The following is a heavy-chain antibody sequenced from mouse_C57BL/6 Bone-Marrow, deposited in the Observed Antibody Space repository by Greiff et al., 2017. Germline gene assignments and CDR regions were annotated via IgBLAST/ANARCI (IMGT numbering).Heavy chain of an antibody. CDR1: GYTFTDYY. CDR3: ARGPITTVVFDY. V-gene: IGHV1-26*01. D-gene: IGHD1-1*01. J-gene: IGHJ2*01. Sequence: EVQLQQSGPELVKPGASVKISCKASGYTFTDYYMNWVKQSHGKSLEWIGDINPNNGGTSYNQKFKGKATLTVDKSSSTAYMELRSLTSEESAVYYGARGPITTVVFDYWGQGTTLTVSA. CDR2: INPNNGGT.